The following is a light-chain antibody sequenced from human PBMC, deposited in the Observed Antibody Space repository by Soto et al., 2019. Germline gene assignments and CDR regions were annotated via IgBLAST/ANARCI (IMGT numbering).Light chain of an antibody. CDR3: QQYNTWPVT. CDR2: GAS. CDR1: QSVSSKY. Sequence: EIVLTQSPGTLSLSPGERATLSCRASQSVSSKYLAWYQHKPGQAPRLLISGASTGATGVPARFSGGGSGTEFTLAINSLQSEDFAVYYCQQYNTWPVTFGGGTKVDIK. V-gene: IGKV3-15*01. J-gene: IGKJ4*01.